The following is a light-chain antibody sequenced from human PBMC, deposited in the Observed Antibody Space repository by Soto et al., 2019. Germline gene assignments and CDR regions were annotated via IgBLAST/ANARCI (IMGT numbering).Light chain of an antibody. J-gene: IGKJ4*01. V-gene: IGKV1-39*01. Sequence: DIQMTQSPSSLSASVGDRVTITCRASQTISAYLNWYQQKPGRAPKLLIYAASSLQSGVPSRFSGSGSGTDFTLTISSLQPEDFATYDCQESYTTPVTFGGGTKVEI. CDR2: AAS. CDR1: QTISAY. CDR3: QESYTTPVT.